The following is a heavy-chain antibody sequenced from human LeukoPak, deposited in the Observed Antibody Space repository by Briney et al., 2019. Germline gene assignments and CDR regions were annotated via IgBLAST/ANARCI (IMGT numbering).Heavy chain of an antibody. V-gene: IGHV3-7*01. CDR3: ARDRALYDSRRGYYYTEDDY. CDR2: INQDGSEK. D-gene: IGHD3-22*01. CDR1: GFTFRTYW. J-gene: IGHJ4*02. Sequence: GGSLRLSCAASGFTFRTYWMSWVRQAPGKGLEWVANINQDGSEKYSVDSVKGRFTISRDNAESSLYLQMNSLRADDTAVYYCARDRALYDSRRGYYYTEDDYWGQGTLVTVSS.